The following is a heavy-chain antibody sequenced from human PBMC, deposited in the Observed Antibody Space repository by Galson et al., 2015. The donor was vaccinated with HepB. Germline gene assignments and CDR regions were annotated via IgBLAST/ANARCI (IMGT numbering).Heavy chain of an antibody. V-gene: IGHV3-74*01. CDR3: ARDPGYYDSSGYSVFY. J-gene: IGHJ4*02. Sequence: SLRLSCAASGFIFSNYGMHWVRQAPGKGLVWVSRINSDGSSTSYADSVKGRFTISRDNAKNTLYLQMNSLRAEDTAVYYCARDPGYYDSSGYSVFYWGQGTLVTVSS. CDR1: GFIFSNYG. D-gene: IGHD3-22*01. CDR2: INSDGSST.